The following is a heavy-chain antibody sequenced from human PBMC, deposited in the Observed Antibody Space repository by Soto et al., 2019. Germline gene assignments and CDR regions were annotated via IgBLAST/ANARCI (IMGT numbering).Heavy chain of an antibody. V-gene: IGHV3-33*01. Sequence: QVQLVESGGGVVQPGRSLRLSCAASGFTFSSYGMHWVRQAPGKGLEWVAVIWYDGSNKYYADSVKGRFTISRDNSKNTLYLQMNSLRAEDTAVYYCAREEEYYDSSGYPVGYYGMDVWGQGTTVTVSS. CDR3: AREEEYYDSSGYPVGYYGMDV. D-gene: IGHD3-22*01. CDR1: GFTFSSYG. J-gene: IGHJ6*02. CDR2: IWYDGSNK.